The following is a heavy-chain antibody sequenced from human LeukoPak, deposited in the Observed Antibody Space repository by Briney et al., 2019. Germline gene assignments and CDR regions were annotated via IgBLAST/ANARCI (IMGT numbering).Heavy chain of an antibody. D-gene: IGHD6-13*01. J-gene: IGHJ4*02. Sequence: GGSLRLSCAASGFTFSSYWMSWVRQAPGKGLEWVANIKQDGSEKCYVDSVKGRFTISRDNAKNSLYLQMNSLRAEDTAVYYCARDSTSSSWYWSNNYYFDYWGQGTLVTVSS. CDR1: GFTFSSYW. CDR3: ARDSTSSSWYWSNNYYFDY. V-gene: IGHV3-7*01. CDR2: IKQDGSEK.